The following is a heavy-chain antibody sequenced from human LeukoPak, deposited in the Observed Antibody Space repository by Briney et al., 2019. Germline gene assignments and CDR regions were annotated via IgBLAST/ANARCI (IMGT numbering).Heavy chain of an antibody. Sequence: GGSLRLSCAASGFTFSSYAMSWVRQAPGKGLEGVPAISGSGGSTYYADSVKGRFTISRDNSKNTLYLQMNSLRAEDTAVYYCAKGGRGPFDYWGQGTLVTVSS. CDR3: AKGGRGPFDY. J-gene: IGHJ4*02. CDR2: ISGSGGST. D-gene: IGHD3-10*01. V-gene: IGHV3-23*01. CDR1: GFTFSSYA.